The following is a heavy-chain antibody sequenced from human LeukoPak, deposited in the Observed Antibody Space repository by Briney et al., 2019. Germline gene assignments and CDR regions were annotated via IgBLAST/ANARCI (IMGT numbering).Heavy chain of an antibody. Sequence: GGSLRLSCEGSGFVFIAYYMNWIRQAPGKGLESISHISSGGSHKYYADSVKGRFTISRDNAKNSLYLQLNNLRGEDTAVYHCARGRDEGMDVWGQGTTVTVSS. CDR2: ISSGGSHK. CDR3: ARGRDEGMDV. V-gene: IGHV3-11*01. J-gene: IGHJ6*02. CDR1: GFVFIAYY.